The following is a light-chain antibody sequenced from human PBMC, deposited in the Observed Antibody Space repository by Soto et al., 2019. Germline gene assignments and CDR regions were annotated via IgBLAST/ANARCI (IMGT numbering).Light chain of an antibody. CDR2: GAS. V-gene: IGKV3D-15*01. Sequence: EIVMTQSPATLSVSPGERATLSCRASQSVSNNLAWYQQKPGRAPRLLIYGASTRATGIPDRFSGSGSGTDFTLTISSLQSEDFAVYYCQQYNKWPPITFGQGTRLEIK. J-gene: IGKJ5*01. CDR1: QSVSNN. CDR3: QQYNKWPPIT.